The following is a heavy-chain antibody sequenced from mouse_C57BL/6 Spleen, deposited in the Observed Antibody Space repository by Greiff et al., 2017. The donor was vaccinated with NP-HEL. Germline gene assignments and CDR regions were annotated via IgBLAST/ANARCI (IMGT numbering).Heavy chain of an antibody. J-gene: IGHJ3*01. D-gene: IGHD1-1*01. CDR1: GFTFSSYA. CDR2: ISDGGSYT. CDR3: ARDPHYYGSSAWFAY. V-gene: IGHV5-4*01. Sequence: EVHLVESGGGLVKPGGSLKLSCAASGFTFSSYAMSRVRQTPEKRLEWVATISDGGSYTYYPDNVKGRFTISRDNAKNNLYLQMSHLKSEDTAMYYCARDPHYYGSSAWFAYWGQGTLVTVSA.